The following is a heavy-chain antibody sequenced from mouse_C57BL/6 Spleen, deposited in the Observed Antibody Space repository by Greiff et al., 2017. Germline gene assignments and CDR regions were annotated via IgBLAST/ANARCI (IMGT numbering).Heavy chain of an antibody. CDR1: GYTFTDYN. CDR3: ARGGYYGGYAMDY. V-gene: IGHV1-22*01. D-gene: IGHD2-3*01. J-gene: IGHJ4*01. Sequence: EVQLQQSGPELVKPGASVKMSCKASGYTFTDYNMHWVKQSHGKSLEWIGYINPNNGGTSYNQKFKGKATLTVNKSSSTAYMELRSLTSEDSAVYYCARGGYYGGYAMDYWGQGTSVTVSS. CDR2: INPNNGGT.